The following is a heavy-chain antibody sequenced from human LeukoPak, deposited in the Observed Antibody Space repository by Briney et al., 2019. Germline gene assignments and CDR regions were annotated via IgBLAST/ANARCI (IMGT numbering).Heavy chain of an antibody. J-gene: IGHJ4*02. D-gene: IGHD3-10*01. CDR3: AKDAPPTLDPGPFDY. V-gene: IGHV3-23*01. CDR2: ISGSGGST. Sequence: GGSLRLSCAASGFTFSSYGMHWVRQAPGKGLEWVSAISGSGGSTYYADSVKGRFTISRDNSKNTLYLQMNSLRAEDTAVYYCAKDAPPTLDPGPFDYWGQGTLVTVSS. CDR1: GFTFSSYG.